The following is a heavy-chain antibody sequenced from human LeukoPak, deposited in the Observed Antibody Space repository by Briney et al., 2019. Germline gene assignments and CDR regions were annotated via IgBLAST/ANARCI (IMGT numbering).Heavy chain of an antibody. D-gene: IGHD3-16*02. V-gene: IGHV1-8*01. Sequence: ASVKVSCKASGYTFTSYDINWVRQATGQGLEWMGWMNPNSGNTGYAQKFQGRVTMTRNTSISTAYMELSSLRSEDTAVYYCARSSSKRRLRLGELSTPDYWGQGTLVTVSS. CDR3: ARSSSKRRLRLGELSTPDY. CDR1: GYTFTSYD. J-gene: IGHJ4*02. CDR2: MNPNSGNT.